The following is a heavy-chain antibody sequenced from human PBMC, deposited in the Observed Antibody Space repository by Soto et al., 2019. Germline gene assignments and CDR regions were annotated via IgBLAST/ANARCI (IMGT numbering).Heavy chain of an antibody. CDR3: ATFYSGSYYSDAFDI. V-gene: IGHV1-24*01. CDR2: FDPEDGET. CDR1: GYTLTELS. J-gene: IGHJ3*02. Sequence: VASVKVSCKVSGYTLTELSMHWVRQAPGKGLEWMGGFDPEDGETIYAQKFQGRVTMTEDTSTDTAYMELSSLRSEDTAVYYCATFYSGSYYSDAFDIWGQGTMVTVSS. D-gene: IGHD1-26*01.